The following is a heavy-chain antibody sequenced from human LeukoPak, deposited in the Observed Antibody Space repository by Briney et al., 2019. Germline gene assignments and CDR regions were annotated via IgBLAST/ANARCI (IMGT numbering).Heavy chain of an antibody. Sequence: PSETLSLTCAVYGGSFSGYYWSWIRQPPGKGLEWMGEINHSGSTNYNPSLKSRVTISVDTSKNQFSLKLSSVTAADTDVYYCARGRVVTGKRGTNWFDPWGQGTLVTVSS. D-gene: IGHD2-21*02. CDR2: INHSGST. V-gene: IGHV4-34*01. J-gene: IGHJ5*02. CDR1: GGSFSGYY. CDR3: ARGRVVTGKRGTNWFDP.